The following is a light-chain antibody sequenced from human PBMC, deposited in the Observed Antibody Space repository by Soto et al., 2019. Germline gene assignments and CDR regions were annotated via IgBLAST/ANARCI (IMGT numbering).Light chain of an antibody. Sequence: GEIVTITCRASQGISNYLAWYQQKPGKVPKLLIYAASTLQSGVPSRFSGSGSGTDFTLTISSLQPEDVATYYCQQYNSAPWTFGQGTKVDIK. J-gene: IGKJ1*01. V-gene: IGKV1-27*01. CDR2: AAS. CDR3: QQYNSAPWT. CDR1: QGISNY.